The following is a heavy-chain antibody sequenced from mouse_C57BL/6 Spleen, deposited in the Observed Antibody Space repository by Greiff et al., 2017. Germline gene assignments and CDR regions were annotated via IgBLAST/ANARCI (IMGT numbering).Heavy chain of an antibody. CDR1: GYTFTSYW. Sequence: QVQLQQPGAELVKPGASVKLSCKASGYTFTSYWMQWVKQRPGQGLEWIGEIDPSDSYTNYNQKFKGKATLTVDTASSTAYMQLSSLTSEDSAVYYCARRAAITTVVADYWGQGTTLTVSS. CDR3: ARRAAITTVVADY. D-gene: IGHD1-1*01. V-gene: IGHV1-50*01. J-gene: IGHJ2*01. CDR2: IDPSDSYT.